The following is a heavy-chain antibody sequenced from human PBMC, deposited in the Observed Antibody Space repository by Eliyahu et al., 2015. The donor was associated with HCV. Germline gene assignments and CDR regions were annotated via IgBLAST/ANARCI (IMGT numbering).Heavy chain of an antibody. CDR1: GYSFNTYW. D-gene: IGHD4-17*01. J-gene: IGHJ4*02. CDR2: IYAGDSDT. CDR3: ARTEYGDRYSDY. V-gene: IGHV5-51*03. Sequence: EVQLVQSGAXVKXPGESLKISCKGSGYSFNTYWIAWVRQMPGKGLEWMGVIYAGDSDTRYSPSFQGQVTLSVDSSIDXAYLQWSSLEASDTAMYYCARTEYGDRYSDYWGQGTLVTVSS.